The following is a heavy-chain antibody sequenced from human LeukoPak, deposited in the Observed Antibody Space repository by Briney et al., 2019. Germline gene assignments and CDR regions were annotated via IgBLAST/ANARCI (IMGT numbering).Heavy chain of an antibody. Sequence: SGGSLRLSCAASGFTFSSYAMSWVRQAPGKGLEWVSASSGGGGSTYHADSVKGRFTISKDNAKNTVYLQMNNLRAEDTAVYYCVSFYETYWGRGTLVTVSS. CDR2: SSGGGGST. J-gene: IGHJ4*02. V-gene: IGHV3-23*01. CDR3: VSFYETY. D-gene: IGHD2-2*01. CDR1: GFTFSSYA.